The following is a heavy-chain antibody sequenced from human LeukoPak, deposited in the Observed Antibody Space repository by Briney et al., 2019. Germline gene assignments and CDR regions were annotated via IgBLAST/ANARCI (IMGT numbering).Heavy chain of an antibody. J-gene: IGHJ4*02. CDR1: GFTFSNYW. Sequence: GGSLRLSCAASGFTFSNYWMSWVRQAPGRGLEWVASIKQDGSDKYYVESVKGRFTISRDNAKKSLYLQMNSLRAEDTAVYYCARGGGSYLLDCWGQGTLVTVSS. CDR2: IKQDGSDK. V-gene: IGHV3-7*01. CDR3: ARGGGSYLLDC. D-gene: IGHD3-16*02.